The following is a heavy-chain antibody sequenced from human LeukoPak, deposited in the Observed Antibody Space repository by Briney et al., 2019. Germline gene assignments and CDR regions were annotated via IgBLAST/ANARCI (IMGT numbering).Heavy chain of an antibody. D-gene: IGHD6-6*01. V-gene: IGHV4-59*01. CDR3: ARGGAACLHFQN. J-gene: IGHJ1*01. CDR1: GGSISTYY. Sequence: SETLSLTCTVSGGSISTYYWNWIRQPPGKGLEWIGYIYHSGSTNYNPSLQSRVTISVDTSKNQFSLNLNPVTAADTAVYYCARGGAACLHFQNWGQGTLVTVSS. CDR2: IYHSGST.